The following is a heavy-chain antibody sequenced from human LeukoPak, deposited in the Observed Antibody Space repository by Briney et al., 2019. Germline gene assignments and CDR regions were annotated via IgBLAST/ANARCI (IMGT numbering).Heavy chain of an antibody. J-gene: IGHJ6*03. V-gene: IGHV3-30*02. Sequence: GGSLRLSCAASGFTFSSYGMHWVRQAPGKGLEWVAFIRYDGSNKYYADSVKGRFTISRDNSKNTLYLQVNSLRAEDTAVYYCAKDRKYCSSTSCAYFYYYYYMDVWGKGTTVTVSS. CDR2: IRYDGSNK. D-gene: IGHD2-2*01. CDR1: GFTFSSYG. CDR3: AKDRKYCSSTSCAYFYYYYYMDV.